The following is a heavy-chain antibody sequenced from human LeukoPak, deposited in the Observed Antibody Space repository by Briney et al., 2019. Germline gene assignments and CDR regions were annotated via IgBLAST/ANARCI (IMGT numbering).Heavy chain of an antibody. V-gene: IGHV3-43*02. J-gene: IGHJ4*02. CDR3: SPYDWNYLGDY. D-gene: IGHD1-7*01. CDR1: GFTFDDYA. CDR2: INEGGVTT. Sequence: GGSLRLSCAASGFTFDDYAMHWVRHAPGKGLEWVSLINEGGVTTYYADSVKGRFTISRDNSKNFLYLQMTSLRTEDTALYYCSPYDWNYLGDYWGQGTLVTVSS.